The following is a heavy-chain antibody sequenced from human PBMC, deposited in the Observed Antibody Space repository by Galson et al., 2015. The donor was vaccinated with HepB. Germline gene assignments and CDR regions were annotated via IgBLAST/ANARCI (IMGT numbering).Heavy chain of an antibody. Sequence: SVRLSCAASGFTFNIYWMAWVRQAPGKGLEWVAKIKQDGTAKYYADSVRGRFTISRDNARNSLYLQMNSVRAEDTAVYYCARDHSSGYSYSDWGQGTLVTVSS. V-gene: IGHV3-7*03. CDR2: IKQDGTAK. J-gene: IGHJ4*02. CDR1: GFTFNIYW. CDR3: ARDHSSGYSYSD. D-gene: IGHD5-18*01.